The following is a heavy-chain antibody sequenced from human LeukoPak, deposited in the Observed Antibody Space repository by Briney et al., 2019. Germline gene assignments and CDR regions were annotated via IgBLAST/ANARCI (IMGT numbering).Heavy chain of an antibody. CDR1: GGSFSGYY. CDR2: INHSGST. D-gene: IGHD6-13*01. CDR3: ARGRLSSIAAAGTVGYYFDY. J-gene: IGHJ4*02. V-gene: IGHV4-34*01. Sequence: SETLSLTCAVYGGSFSGYYWSWIRQPPGKGLEWIGEINHSGSTNYNPSLKSRVTISVDTSKNQFSLKLSSVTAADTAVYCCARGRLSSIAAAGTVGYYFDYWGQGTLVTVSS.